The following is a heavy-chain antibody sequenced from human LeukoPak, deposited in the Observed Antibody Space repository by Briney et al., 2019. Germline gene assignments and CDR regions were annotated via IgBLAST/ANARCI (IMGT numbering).Heavy chain of an antibody. D-gene: IGHD4-17*01. Sequence: GGSLRLSCAASGFTFSSYAMHWVRQAPGKGLEWVAVISYDGSNKYYADSVKGRFTISRDNSKNTLYLQMNSLRAEDTAVYYCARDSSYYGDYSDYWGQGTLVTVSS. CDR2: ISYDGSNK. V-gene: IGHV3-30-3*01. CDR3: ARDSSYYGDYSDY. CDR1: GFTFSSYA. J-gene: IGHJ4*02.